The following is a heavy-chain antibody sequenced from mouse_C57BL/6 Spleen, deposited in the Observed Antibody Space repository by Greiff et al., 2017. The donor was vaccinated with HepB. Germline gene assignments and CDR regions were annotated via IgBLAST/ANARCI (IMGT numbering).Heavy chain of an antibody. D-gene: IGHD2-5*01. CDR2: IYPRSGNT. CDR1: GYTFTSYG. J-gene: IGHJ2*01. Sequence: QVQLQQSGAELARPGASVKLSCKASGYTFTSYGISWVKQRTGQGLEWIGEIYPRSGNTYYNEKFKGKATLTADKSSSTAYMELRSLTSEDSAVYFCARVGYYSNYGENYFDYWGRGTTLTVSS. V-gene: IGHV1-81*01. CDR3: ARVGYYSNYGENYFDY.